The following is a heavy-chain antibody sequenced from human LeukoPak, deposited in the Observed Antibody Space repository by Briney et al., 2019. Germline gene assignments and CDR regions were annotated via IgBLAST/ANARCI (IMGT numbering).Heavy chain of an antibody. J-gene: IGHJ4*02. V-gene: IGHV1-2*02. D-gene: IGHD2/OR15-2a*01. CDR1: GYTFTDYY. CDR3: ARGATTAGFDY. CDR2: VNPHSGGT. Sequence: GASVKVSCKASGYTFTDYYIHWVRQAPGHGLEWMGWVNPHSGGTNYAQKFQGRVTMTRDTSISTAYMELSRLRSDDTAVYYCARGATTAGFDYWGQGTLVTVSS.